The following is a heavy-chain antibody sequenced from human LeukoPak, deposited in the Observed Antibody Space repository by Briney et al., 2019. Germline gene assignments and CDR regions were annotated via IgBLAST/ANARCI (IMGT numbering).Heavy chain of an antibody. V-gene: IGHV1-18*01. D-gene: IGHD3-10*01. J-gene: IGHJ6*03. CDR1: GYSFTTFG. CDR2: LSAHIGDT. CDR3: ATGLQYGLWGVPYFYYMHA. Sequence: ASVKVSCKASGYSFTTFGITWVRQAPGQGLEWMAWLSAHIGDTNYSQKFQGRVTVTSDTSTSTAYMELRSLKSDDTAVYYCATGLQYGLWGVPYFYYMHAWGKGTTVTVSS.